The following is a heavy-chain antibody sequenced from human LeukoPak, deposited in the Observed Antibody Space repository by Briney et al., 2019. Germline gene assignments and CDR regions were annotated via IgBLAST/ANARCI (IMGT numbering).Heavy chain of an antibody. CDR2: INHNGNVN. V-gene: IGHV3-7*03. D-gene: IGHD3-16*01. CDR1: GFTFSSYW. CDR3: ARGGGLDV. J-gene: IGHJ6*02. Sequence: QTGGSLGLSCAASGFTFSSYWMNWVRQAPGKGLEWVASINHNGNVNYYVDSVKGRFTISRDNAKNSLYLQMSNLRAEDTAVYFCARGGGLDVWGQGATVTVSS.